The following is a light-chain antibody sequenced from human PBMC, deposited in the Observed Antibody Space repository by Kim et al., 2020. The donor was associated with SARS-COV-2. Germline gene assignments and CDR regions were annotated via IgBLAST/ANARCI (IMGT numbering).Light chain of an antibody. CDR3: QQYDTYHT. Sequence: DIQMTQSPSTLSASEGDSVTITCRASQNINNWLAWYQLRPGRAPKLLIYKASNLESGVPSRFSGSGSGTEFTLTIYSLQPDDFATYYCQQYDTYHTFGQGTKLEI. CDR1: QNINNW. CDR2: KAS. V-gene: IGKV1-5*03. J-gene: IGKJ2*01.